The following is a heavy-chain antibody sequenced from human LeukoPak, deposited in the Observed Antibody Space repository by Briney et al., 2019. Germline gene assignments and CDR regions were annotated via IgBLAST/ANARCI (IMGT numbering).Heavy chain of an antibody. Sequence: GASVKVSCKASGYTFTSYDINWVRQATGQGLEWMGWMNPNSGSTGYAQKFQGRVTMTRNTSISTAYMELSSLRTEDKAGYYWARMYARYYGIDVWGQRTTGTVSS. V-gene: IGHV1-8*01. CDR1: GYTFTSYD. D-gene: IGHD6-6*01. CDR2: MNPNSGST. CDR3: ARMYARYYGIDV. J-gene: IGHJ6*02.